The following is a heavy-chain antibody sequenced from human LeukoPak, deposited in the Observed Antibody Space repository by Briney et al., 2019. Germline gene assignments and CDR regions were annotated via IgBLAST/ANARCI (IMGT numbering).Heavy chain of an antibody. V-gene: IGHV4-59*01. Sequence: PSETLSLTCTVSGGSISSYFWSWIRQPPGKGLEWIGYIYSSGSTNYSPSLKSRVTISVDTSKNQFSLKLSSVTAADTAVYYCASYYFDSSGSPGNGFWGQGTMVTVSS. CDR3: ASYYFDSSGSPGNGF. J-gene: IGHJ3*01. CDR1: GGSISSYF. D-gene: IGHD3-22*01. CDR2: IYSSGST.